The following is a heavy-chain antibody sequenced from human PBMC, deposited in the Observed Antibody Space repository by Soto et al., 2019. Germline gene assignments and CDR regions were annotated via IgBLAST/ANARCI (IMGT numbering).Heavy chain of an antibody. CDR2: ISGSGGST. CDR1: GFTFSSYA. D-gene: IGHD3-10*01. J-gene: IGHJ6*03. V-gene: IGHV3-23*01. Sequence: VQLLESGGGLVQPGGSLRLSCAASGFTFSSYAMSWVRQAPGKGLEWVSAISGSGGSTYYADSVKGRFTISRDNSKNTLYLQMNSLRAEDTAVYYCAKGRMGYGSGSYYSSSYYYYYYMDVWGKGTTVTVSS. CDR3: AKGRMGYGSGSYYSSSYYYYYYMDV.